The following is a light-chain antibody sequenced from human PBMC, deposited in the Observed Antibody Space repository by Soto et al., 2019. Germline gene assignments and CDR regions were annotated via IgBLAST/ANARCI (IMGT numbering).Light chain of an antibody. CDR2: GAS. CDR1: QSVSSSY. CDR3: QQYGSSPIT. J-gene: IGKJ1*01. Sequence: EIVLTQSPGTLSLSPGERATLSCRASQSVSSSYLAWYQQKPGQAPRLLIYGASSRATGIPDRFSGSGSGTDLTITISRLEPEDCEVYYCQQYGSSPITFGQGTKVDIK. V-gene: IGKV3-20*01.